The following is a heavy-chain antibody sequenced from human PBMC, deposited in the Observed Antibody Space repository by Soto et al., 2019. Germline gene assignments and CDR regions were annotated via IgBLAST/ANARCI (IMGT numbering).Heavy chain of an antibody. J-gene: IGHJ4*02. D-gene: IGHD3-3*01. Sequence: EVQLLESGGGLVQPGGSLRLSCAASGFTFSSYAMSWVRQAPGKGLEWVSAISGSGGSTYYAESVKGRFTISRDNSKNTLYLQMNSLRAEDTAVYYCAKVTRGAIFGVVPNEYYFDYWGQGTLVTVSS. CDR3: AKVTRGAIFGVVPNEYYFDY. V-gene: IGHV3-23*01. CDR2: ISGSGGST. CDR1: GFTFSSYA.